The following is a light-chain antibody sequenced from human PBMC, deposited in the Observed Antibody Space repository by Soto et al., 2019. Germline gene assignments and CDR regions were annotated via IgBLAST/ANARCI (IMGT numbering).Light chain of an antibody. J-gene: IGLJ1*01. CDR1: SSNIGSNT. CDR2: TND. V-gene: IGLV1-44*01. CDR3: AAWDDTLHGPV. Sequence: QSVLTQPPSASGTPGQRVTISCDGSSSNIGSNTVIWYQLLPGTAPKLRMHTNDQRPSGVTDRFSGSKSGSSASLAISGLQSEDEAEYYCAAWDDTLHGPVFGTGTKVTVL.